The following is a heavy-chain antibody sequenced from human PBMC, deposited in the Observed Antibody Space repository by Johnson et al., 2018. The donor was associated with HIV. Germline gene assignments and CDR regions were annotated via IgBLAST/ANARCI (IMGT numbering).Heavy chain of an antibody. J-gene: IGHJ3*02. V-gene: IGHV3-13*01. D-gene: IGHD6-13*01. Sequence: VQLVESGGGLVKPGGSLRLSCAASGFTFSSYDMHWVRQATGKGLEWVSAIGTAGDTYYPGSVKGRFTISRENAKNSLYLQMNSLRAEDTAVYYCARESSSWAAGGAFDIWGQGTMVTVSS. CDR2: IGTAGDT. CDR3: ARESSSWAAGGAFDI. CDR1: GFTFSSYD.